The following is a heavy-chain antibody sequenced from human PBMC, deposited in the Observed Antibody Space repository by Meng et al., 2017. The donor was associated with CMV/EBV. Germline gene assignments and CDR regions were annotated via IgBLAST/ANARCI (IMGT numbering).Heavy chain of an antibody. D-gene: IGHD3-22*01. CDR2: IIPIFGTA. CDR3: ARSRPPYYYDSSGYYWAPGY. Sequence: QVQVVQVGAEVKKPGSSGKVSCKASGGTFSSYAISWVRQAPGQGLEWMGGIIPIFGTANYAQKFQGRVTITADESTSTAYMELSSLRSEDTAVYYCARSRPPYYYDSSGYYWAPGYWGQGTLVTVSS. CDR1: GGTFSSYA. J-gene: IGHJ4*02. V-gene: IGHV1-69*01.